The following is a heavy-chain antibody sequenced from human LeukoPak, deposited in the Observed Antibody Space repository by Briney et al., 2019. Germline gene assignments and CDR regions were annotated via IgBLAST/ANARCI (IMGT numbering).Heavy chain of an antibody. CDR3: ARDGWSIVGNTHRTDL. Sequence: GGSLRLSCVVSGFTFSTYSMNWVRQAPGKGLEWVSSISRSSTYIYYADSVKGRFTISRDNAKNSLYLQMNSLSAEDTAVYYCARDGWSIVGNTHRTDLWGQGTLVTVSS. CDR1: GFTFSTYS. CDR2: ISRSSTYI. J-gene: IGHJ5*02. V-gene: IGHV3-21*01. D-gene: IGHD1-26*01.